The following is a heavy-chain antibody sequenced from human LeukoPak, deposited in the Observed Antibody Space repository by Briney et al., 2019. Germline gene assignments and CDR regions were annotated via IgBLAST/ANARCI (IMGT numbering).Heavy chain of an antibody. J-gene: IGHJ4*02. Sequence: SETLSLTCSVSGGSISSYYCTWIRQSPGKGLEWIGYTLYSGSTNNNPSLRGRVTVSVDTSKNQFSLKLTSVTAADTAVYYCARESGVYSSSWYDYWGQGTLVTVSS. V-gene: IGHV4-59*01. CDR3: ARESGVYSSSWYDY. CDR1: GGSISSYY. CDR2: TLYSGST. D-gene: IGHD6-13*01.